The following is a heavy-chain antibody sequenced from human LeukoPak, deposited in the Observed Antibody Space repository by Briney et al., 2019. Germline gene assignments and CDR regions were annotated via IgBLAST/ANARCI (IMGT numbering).Heavy chain of an antibody. J-gene: IGHJ4*02. CDR3: ASRRDGYNFVTY. D-gene: IGHD5-24*01. V-gene: IGHV3-48*01. CDR2: ISSSSSTI. CDR1: RFTFSSYS. Sequence: GGSLRLSCAASRFTFSSYSMNWVRQAPGKGLEWVSYISSSSSTIYYADSVKGRFTISRDNAKNSLYLQMNSLRAEDTAVYYCASRRDGYNFVTYWGQGTLVTVSS.